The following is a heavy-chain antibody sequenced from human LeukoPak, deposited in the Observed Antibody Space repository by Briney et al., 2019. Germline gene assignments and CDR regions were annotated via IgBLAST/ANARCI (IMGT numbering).Heavy chain of an antibody. V-gene: IGHV1-46*01. J-gene: IGHJ3*02. Sequence: ASVKVSCKASGYTFTSYYMHWVRQAPGQGLEWMGIISPSGGSTSYAQKFQGRVAMTRDTSTSTAYMELSSLRSEDTAVYYCARVRSLDDAFDIWGQGTMVTVSS. CDR3: ARVRSLDDAFDI. CDR1: GYTFTSYY. CDR2: ISPSGGST.